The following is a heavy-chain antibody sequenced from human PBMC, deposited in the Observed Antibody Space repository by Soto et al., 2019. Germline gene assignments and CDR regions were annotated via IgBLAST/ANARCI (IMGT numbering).Heavy chain of an antibody. J-gene: IGHJ6*02. D-gene: IGHD3-10*01. CDR3: ARDVAYYYGSGRGDGMDV. CDR2: ISYDGSNK. Sequence: QVQLVESGGGVVQPGGSLRLSCAASGFTFSSYAMHWVRQAPGKGLEWVAVISYDGSNKYYADSVKGRFTISRDNSKNTLYLQMNSLRAEDTAVYYCARDVAYYYGSGRGDGMDVWGQGTTVTVSS. CDR1: GFTFSSYA. V-gene: IGHV3-30-3*01.